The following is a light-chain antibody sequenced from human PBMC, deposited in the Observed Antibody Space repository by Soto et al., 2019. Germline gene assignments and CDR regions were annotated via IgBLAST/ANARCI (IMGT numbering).Light chain of an antibody. CDR1: QSVTKY. V-gene: IGKV3-11*01. J-gene: IGKJ2*01. CDR3: QQSYSIPRT. Sequence: EVVLTQSPATLSLSPGERATLSCRASQSVTKYLAWYQQKPGQALRLLIYDVSKRATGIPARFSGSGSETDFTLTISSLEPGDFATYYCQQSYSIPRTFGQGTKLEIK. CDR2: DVS.